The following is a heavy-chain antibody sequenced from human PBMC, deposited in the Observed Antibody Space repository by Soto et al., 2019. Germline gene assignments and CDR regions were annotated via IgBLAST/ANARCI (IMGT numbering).Heavy chain of an antibody. V-gene: IGHV1-69*02. D-gene: IGHD2-2*03. J-gene: IGHJ4*02. CDR3: ARQVPGYCISTSCHQRSDS. CDR2: IIPILGIA. CDR1: GGTFSSYT. Sequence: SVKVSCKASGGTFSSYTISWVRQAPGQGLEWMGRIIPILGIANYAQKFQGRVTITADKSTSTAYMELSSLRSEDTAVYYCARQVPGYCISTSCHQRSDSWGQGTLVTVSS.